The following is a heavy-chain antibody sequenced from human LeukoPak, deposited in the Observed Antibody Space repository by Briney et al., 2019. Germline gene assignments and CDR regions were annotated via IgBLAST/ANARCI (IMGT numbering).Heavy chain of an antibody. CDR1: GYTFTSYD. V-gene: IGHV1-8*01. Sequence: ASVKVSCKASGYTFTSYDINWVRQATGQGLGWMGWMNPNSGNTGYAQKFQGRVTMTRNTSISTAYMELSSLRSEDTAVYYCARELYGYCSGGSCYRYYYYGMDVWGQGTTVTVSS. CDR2: MNPNSGNT. J-gene: IGHJ6*02. D-gene: IGHD2-15*01. CDR3: ARELYGYCSGGSCYRYYYYGMDV.